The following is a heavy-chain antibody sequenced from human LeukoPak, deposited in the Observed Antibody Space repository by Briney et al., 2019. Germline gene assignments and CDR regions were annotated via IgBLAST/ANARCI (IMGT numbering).Heavy chain of an antibody. D-gene: IGHD4-17*01. CDR2: INHSGST. V-gene: IGHV4-34*01. CDR3: ASPVSFTVTTSLAFDI. J-gene: IGHJ3*02. CDR1: GGSFSGYY. Sequence: PSETLSLTCAVYGGSFSGYYWSWIRQPPGKGLEWIGEINHSGSTNYNPSLKSRVTISVDTSKNQFSLKLSSVTAADTAVYYCASPVSFTVTTSLAFDIWGQGTMVTVSS.